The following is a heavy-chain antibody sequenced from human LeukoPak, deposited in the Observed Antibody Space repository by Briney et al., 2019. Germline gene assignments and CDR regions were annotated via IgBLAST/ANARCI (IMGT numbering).Heavy chain of an antibody. D-gene: IGHD3-3*01. Sequence: SETLSLICTVSGGSISNYYWSWIRQPPGKGLEWIGYISYSGSTNYNPSLKSRVSISVDTSKNQFSLNLYSLTAADTAVYYCAGPIYEAVEQWGQGTLVTVSS. CDR3: AGPIYEAVEQ. V-gene: IGHV4-59*08. CDR1: GGSISNYY. CDR2: ISYSGST. J-gene: IGHJ4*02.